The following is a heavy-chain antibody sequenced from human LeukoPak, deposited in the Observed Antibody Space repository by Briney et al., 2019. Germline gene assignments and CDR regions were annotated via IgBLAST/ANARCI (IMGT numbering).Heavy chain of an antibody. CDR2: IYYSGST. V-gene: IGHV4-59*01. D-gene: IGHD6-6*01. CDR3: ARDLYSSSFAFDY. CDR1: GGSMRSYY. J-gene: IGHJ4*02. Sequence: SETLSLTCTVSGGSMRSYYWSWIRQPPGKGLEWIGYIYYSGSTNYNPSLKSRVTISVDTSKNQFSLKLSSVTAADTAVYYCARDLYSSSFAFDYWGQGTLVTVSS.